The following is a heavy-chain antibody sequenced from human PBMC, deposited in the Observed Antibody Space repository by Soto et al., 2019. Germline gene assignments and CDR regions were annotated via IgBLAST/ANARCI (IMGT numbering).Heavy chain of an antibody. V-gene: IGHV1-18*01. CDR1: GYTFDIYG. CDR3: ASDRSYYYDSSGYPFDF. Sequence: ASVKVSFKASGYTFDIYGISWLRQVPGKGPEWMGWISADNGYTKYAQRMQGRVTMTTDTATSTAYMELRSLRSDDTAVYYCASDRSYYYDSSGYPFDFCGQGSLVTVSS. D-gene: IGHD3-22*01. CDR2: ISADNGYT. J-gene: IGHJ4*02.